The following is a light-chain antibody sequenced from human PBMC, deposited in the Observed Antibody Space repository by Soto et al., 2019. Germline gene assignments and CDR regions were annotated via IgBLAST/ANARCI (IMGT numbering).Light chain of an antibody. CDR1: SSDVGGYNY. J-gene: IGLJ2*01. CDR2: DVS. CDR3: SSYTSSSTVVV. Sequence: QSALTQPASVSGSPGQSITISCTGTSSDVGGYNYVSLYQQHPGKAPKLMIYDVSNRPSGVSNRFSGSKSGNTASLTISGLQAEDEADYYCSSYTSSSTVVVFGGGTKVTVL. V-gene: IGLV2-14*01.